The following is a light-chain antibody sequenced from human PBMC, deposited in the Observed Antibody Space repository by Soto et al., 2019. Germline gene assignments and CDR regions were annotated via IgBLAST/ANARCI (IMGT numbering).Light chain of an antibody. J-gene: IGLJ3*02. CDR3: SSFTSGGTWV. Sequence: QSALTQPASVSGSPGQSITISCTGTSSDVGAYNHVSWYQQHPGKVPKVMIYEVNNRPSGVSNRFSASKSDNTASLTISGLQAEDEATYYCSSFTSGGTWVFGGGTKVTVL. CDR2: EVN. V-gene: IGLV2-14*03. CDR1: SSDVGAYNH.